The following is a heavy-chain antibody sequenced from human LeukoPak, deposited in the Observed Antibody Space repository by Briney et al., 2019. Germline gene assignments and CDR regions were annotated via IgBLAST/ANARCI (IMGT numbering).Heavy chain of an antibody. CDR2: IYSGGST. CDR3: ARDLNS. Sequence: PSETLSLTCTVSGGSISSSSYYWGWIRQPPGKGLEWVSVIYSGGSTYYADSVKGRFTISRHNSKNTLYLQMNSLRAEDTAVYYCARDLNSWGQGTLVTVSS. V-gene: IGHV3-53*04. J-gene: IGHJ4*02. D-gene: IGHD4-23*01. CDR1: GGSISSSSYY.